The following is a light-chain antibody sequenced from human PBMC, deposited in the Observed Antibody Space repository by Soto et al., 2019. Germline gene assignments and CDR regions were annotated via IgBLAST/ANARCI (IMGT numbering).Light chain of an antibody. CDR2: AAS. J-gene: IGKJ5*01. CDR1: QPIDTF. Sequence: DIQMTQSPSSVSASVGDSVTITCRASQPIDTFLHWYQQTPGRAPNLLIYAASNLQSGVPSRFRGSGSGTDFTLTISSLQPEDFATYYCQQSYSTLSITFGQGTRLEI. V-gene: IGKV1-39*01. CDR3: QQSYSTLSIT.